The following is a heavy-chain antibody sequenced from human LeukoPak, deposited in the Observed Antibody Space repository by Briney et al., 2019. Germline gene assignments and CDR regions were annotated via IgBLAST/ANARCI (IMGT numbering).Heavy chain of an antibody. CDR2: INANSGGT. CDR3: ATLPTYYYDSSDYPEIDY. CDR1: GYTFTGYY. Sequence: GASVKVSCKASGYTFTGYYMHWVRQAPGQGLEWMGWINANSGGTNYAQKFQGRVIMTRDTSISTAYMELSRLRSDDTAVYYCATLPTYYYDSSDYPEIDYWGQGTLVTVSS. J-gene: IGHJ4*02. D-gene: IGHD3-22*01. V-gene: IGHV1-2*02.